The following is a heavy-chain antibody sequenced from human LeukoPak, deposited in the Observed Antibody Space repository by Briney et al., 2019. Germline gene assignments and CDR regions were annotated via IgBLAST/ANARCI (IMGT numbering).Heavy chain of an antibody. V-gene: IGHV3-30*18. CDR2: ISYVGSNK. CDR1: GFTFSSYG. J-gene: IGHJ4*02. Sequence: GGSLRLSCAASGFTFSSYGMHWVRQAPGKGLEWVAVISYVGSNKYYADSVKGRFTISRDNSKNTLYLQMNSLRAEDTAVYYCAKSAPYDFWSGSHWGQGTLVTVSS. D-gene: IGHD3-3*01. CDR3: AKSAPYDFWSGSH.